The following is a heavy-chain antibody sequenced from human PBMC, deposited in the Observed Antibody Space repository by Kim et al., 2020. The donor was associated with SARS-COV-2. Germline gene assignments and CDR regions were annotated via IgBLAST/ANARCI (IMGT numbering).Heavy chain of an antibody. V-gene: IGHV3-53*01. J-gene: IGHJ4*02. Sequence: DFGQGRFTVSRDNSKNTVYLQMNRLRAEDTAVYYCARAGGSYFGSGTIDYWGQGTLVTVSS. D-gene: IGHD3-10*01. CDR3: ARAGGSYFGSGTIDY.